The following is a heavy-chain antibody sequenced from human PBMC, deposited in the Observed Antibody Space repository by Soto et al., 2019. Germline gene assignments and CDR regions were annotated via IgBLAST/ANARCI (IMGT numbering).Heavy chain of an antibody. Sequence: QVQLQESGPGLVKPSETLSLTCTVSGGSINAFFWSWVRQPPGKGLESIGYIFYSGSTNYNPSLKSRVTISLDTSKTQFSLNLTSLTAADTAVYYGATQTGLYYYGMDVCGQGTTVAVSS. CDR1: GGSINAFF. CDR3: ATQTGLYYYGMDV. CDR2: IFYSGST. V-gene: IGHV4-59*01. J-gene: IGHJ6*02.